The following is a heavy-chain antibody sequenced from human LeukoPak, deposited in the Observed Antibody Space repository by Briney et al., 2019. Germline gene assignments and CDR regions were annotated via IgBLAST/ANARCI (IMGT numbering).Heavy chain of an antibody. CDR1: GFTFSSYA. CDR3: AKGSHYYDSSGSDY. J-gene: IGHJ4*02. CDR2: ISYDGSNK. V-gene: IGHV3-30-3*01. D-gene: IGHD3-22*01. Sequence: SGGSLRLSCAASGFTFSSYAMHWVRQAPGKGLEWVAVISYDGSNKYYADSVKGRFTISRDNSKNTLYLQMNSLRAEDTAVYYCAKGSHYYDSSGSDYWGQGTLVTVSS.